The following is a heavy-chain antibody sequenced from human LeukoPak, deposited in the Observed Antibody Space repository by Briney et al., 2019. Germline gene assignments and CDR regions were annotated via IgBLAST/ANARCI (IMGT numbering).Heavy chain of an antibody. J-gene: IGHJ4*02. D-gene: IGHD4-17*01. CDR2: IYYSGRT. V-gene: IGHV4-59*01. CDR3: ARERDDYGADY. CDR1: GGSISSYY. Sequence: SETLSLTCTVSGGSISSYYWSWIRQPPGKGLEWIGYIYYSGRTNYNPSLKSRVTISVDTSKNQFSLKLSSVTAADTAVYYCARERDDYGADYWGQGTLVTVSS.